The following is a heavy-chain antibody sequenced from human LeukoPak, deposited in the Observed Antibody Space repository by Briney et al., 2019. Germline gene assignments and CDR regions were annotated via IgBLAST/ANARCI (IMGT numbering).Heavy chain of an antibody. CDR3: ASYYDFWSGYYTGNY. J-gene: IGHJ4*02. CDR1: GYTFTSYY. Sequence: ASVKVSCKASGYTFTSYYMHWARQAPGQGLEWMGIINPSGGSTSYAQKFQGRVTMTRDTSTSTVYMELSSLRSEDTAVYYCASYYDFWSGYYTGNYWGQGTLVTVSS. CDR2: INPSGGST. V-gene: IGHV1-46*01. D-gene: IGHD3-3*01.